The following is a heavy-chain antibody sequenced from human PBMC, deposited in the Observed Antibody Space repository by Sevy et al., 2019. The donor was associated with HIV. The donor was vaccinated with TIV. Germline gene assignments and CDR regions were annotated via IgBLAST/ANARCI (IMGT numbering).Heavy chain of an antibody. D-gene: IGHD4-17*01. Sequence: SETLSLTCAVSGGSISSGGYSWSWIRQPPGKGLEWIGYIYHSGSTYYNPSLKSRVTISVDRSKNQFSLKLSSVTAAETAVYYCARAPLPGDYVPYFDYWGQGTLVTVSS. V-gene: IGHV4-30-2*01. CDR1: GGSISSGGYS. J-gene: IGHJ4*02. CDR2: IYHSGST. CDR3: ARAPLPGDYVPYFDY.